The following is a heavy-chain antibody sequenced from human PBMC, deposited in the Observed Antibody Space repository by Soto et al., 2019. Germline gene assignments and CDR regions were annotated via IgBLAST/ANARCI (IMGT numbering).Heavy chain of an antibody. Sequence: QVQLQQWGAGLLKPSETLSLTCAVYGGSFSGYYWSWIRQPPGKGLEWIGESNHSGSTNYNPSLKSRVTISVDTSKNQFSLKLSSVTAADTAVYYCARESLWFGLSWGQGTLVTVSS. D-gene: IGHD3-10*01. CDR1: GGSFSGYY. CDR2: SNHSGST. V-gene: IGHV4-34*01. CDR3: ARESLWFGLS. J-gene: IGHJ4*02.